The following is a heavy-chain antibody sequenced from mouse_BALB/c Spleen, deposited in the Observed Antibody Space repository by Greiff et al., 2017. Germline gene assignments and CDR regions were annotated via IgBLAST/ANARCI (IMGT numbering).Heavy chain of an antibody. Sequence: EVKLVESGGGLVQPGGSRKLSCAASGFTFSSFGMHWVRQAPEKGLEWVAYISSGSSTIYYADTVKGRFTISRDNPKNTLFLQMTSLRSEDTAMYYCARSSGNYDAMDYWGQGTSVTVSS. V-gene: IGHV5-17*02. D-gene: IGHD2-1*01. CDR1: GFTFSSFG. CDR3: ARSSGNYDAMDY. J-gene: IGHJ4*01. CDR2: ISSGSSTI.